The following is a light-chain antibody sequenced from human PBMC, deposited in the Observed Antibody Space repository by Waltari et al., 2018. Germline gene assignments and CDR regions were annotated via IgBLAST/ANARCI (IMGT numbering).Light chain of an antibody. CDR2: RNN. V-gene: IGLV10-54*01. CDR3: SAWDSSLSAWV. CDR1: SNNVGYQG. J-gene: IGLJ2*01. Sequence: QAGLTQPPSVSQGLRQTATLTCSGNSNNVGYQGAIWLQQHQGHPPKLLSYRNNNRPPGISERFSASRSEDTASLTITGLQPEDEADYYCSAWDSSLSAWVFGGGTRLTVL.